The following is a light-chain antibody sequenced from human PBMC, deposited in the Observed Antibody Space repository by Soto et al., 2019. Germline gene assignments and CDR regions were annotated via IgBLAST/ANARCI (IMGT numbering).Light chain of an antibody. CDR2: GAS. CDR1: QSVSSSY. V-gene: IGKV3-20*01. Sequence: EIVFTQSPGTLSLSPGERATLSCRASQSVSSSYLAWYQQKPGQAPRLLIYGASSRATGIPDRFSGSGSGTDFTLTISRLEPEDFAVYYCQQYGSSPALTFGGGTKVDI. CDR3: QQYGSSPALT. J-gene: IGKJ4*01.